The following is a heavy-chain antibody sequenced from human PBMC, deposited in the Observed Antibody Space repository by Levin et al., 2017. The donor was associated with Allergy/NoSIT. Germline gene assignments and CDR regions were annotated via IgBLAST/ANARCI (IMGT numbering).Heavy chain of an antibody. CDR2: ISYDGSNK. Sequence: LSLTCAASGFTFSSYAMHWVRQAPGKGLEWVAVISYDGSNKYYADSVKGRFTISRDNSKNTLYLQMNSLRAEDTAVYYCAREGTIEGDFDYWGQGTLVTVSS. V-gene: IGHV3-30-3*01. D-gene: IGHD3-3*01. CDR1: GFTFSSYA. J-gene: IGHJ4*02. CDR3: AREGTIEGDFDY.